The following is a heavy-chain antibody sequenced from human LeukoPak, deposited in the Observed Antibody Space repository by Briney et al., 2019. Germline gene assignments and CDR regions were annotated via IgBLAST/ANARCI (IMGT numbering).Heavy chain of an antibody. V-gene: IGHV4-39*01. CDR2: IYYSGST. CDR3: ARCPTYYDFWSGYPDYYYYMDV. CDR1: GGSISSSXYY. J-gene: IGHJ6*03. D-gene: IGHD3-3*01. Sequence: TXXVSGGSISSSXYYWXWIRQPPXXXXXWIGSIYYSGSTYYNPSLKSRVTISVDTSKNQFSLKLSSVTAADTAVYYCARCPTYYDFWSGYPDYYYYMDVWGKGTTVTVSS.